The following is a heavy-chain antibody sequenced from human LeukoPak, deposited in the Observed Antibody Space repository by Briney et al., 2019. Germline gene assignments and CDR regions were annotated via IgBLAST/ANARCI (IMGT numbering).Heavy chain of an antibody. Sequence: PSQTLSLTCTVSGGSISSGSYYWSWIRQPAGKGLEWIGRIYTSGSTNYNPSLKSRVTISVDTSKNQFSLKLSSVTAADTAVYYCARGVGWFYYYMDVWGKGTTVTIFS. CDR1: GGSISSGSYY. D-gene: IGHD3-10*01. CDR3: ARGVGWFYYYMDV. V-gene: IGHV4-61*02. CDR2: IYTSGST. J-gene: IGHJ6*03.